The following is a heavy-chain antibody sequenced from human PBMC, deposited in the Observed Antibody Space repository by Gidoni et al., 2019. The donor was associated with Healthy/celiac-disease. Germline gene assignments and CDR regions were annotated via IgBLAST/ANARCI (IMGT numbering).Heavy chain of an antibody. V-gene: IGHV3-48*01. D-gene: IGHD3-3*01. J-gene: IGHJ6*03. CDR2: ISSSSSTI. CDR3: ARVGTIFGVVVIDYYSIDV. CDR1: GFTFSSYS. Sequence: EVQLVESGGGLVQPGGSRRLSCAAAGFTFSSYSMNWVRQGTGKGREWVSYISSSSSTIYYADSVKGRFTISRDNAKKSLYLQMTSLRAVDTAAYYCARVGTIFGVVVIDYYSIDVWGKGTTVTVSS.